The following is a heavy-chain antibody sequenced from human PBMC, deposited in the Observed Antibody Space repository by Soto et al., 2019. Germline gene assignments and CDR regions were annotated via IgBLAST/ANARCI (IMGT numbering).Heavy chain of an antibody. CDR1: GFLVNSAY. Sequence: EVQLVESGGGLIPPGGSLRLSCAASGFLVNSAYMTWVRQAPGKGLEWLSMINRDGSTLYAESVKGRVTISRDNSKNRLDLQMNILRAEDTAMYYCARSGYSFAWGYWGQGTLVIVTS. CDR3: ARSGYSFAWGY. D-gene: IGHD5-18*01. CDR2: INRDGST. V-gene: IGHV3-53*01. J-gene: IGHJ4*02.